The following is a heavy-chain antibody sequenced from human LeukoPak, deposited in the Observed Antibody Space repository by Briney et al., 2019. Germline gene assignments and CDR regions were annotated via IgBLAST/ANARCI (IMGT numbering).Heavy chain of an antibody. J-gene: IGHJ6*02. D-gene: IGHD4-17*01. Sequence: TSETLSLTCTVSGGSISSGDYYWSWIRQPPGKGLEWIGYISYSGSSNYNPSLKSRVTISVDTSKNQFSLKLSSVTAADTAVYYCARGPGYGDHARPDYYYYGMDVWGQGTTVTVSS. CDR3: ARGPGYGDHARPDYYYYGMDV. V-gene: IGHV4-61*08. CDR1: GGSISSGDYY. CDR2: ISYSGSS.